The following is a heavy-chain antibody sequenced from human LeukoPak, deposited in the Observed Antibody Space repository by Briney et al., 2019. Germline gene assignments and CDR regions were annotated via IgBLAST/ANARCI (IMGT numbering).Heavy chain of an antibody. CDR1: SGSFSGYY. CDR2: INHSGST. CDR3: ARHHRYYDSSGYHDY. J-gene: IGHJ4*02. V-gene: IGHV4-34*01. Sequence: SETLSLTCAVYSGSFSGYYWSWIRQPPGRGLEWIGEINHSGSTNYNPSLKSRVTISVDTSKNQFSLKLSSVTAADTAVYYCARHHRYYDSSGYHDYRGQGTLVTVSS. D-gene: IGHD3-22*01.